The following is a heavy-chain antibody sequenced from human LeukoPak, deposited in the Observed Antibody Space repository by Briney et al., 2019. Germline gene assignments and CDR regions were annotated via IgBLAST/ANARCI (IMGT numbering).Heavy chain of an antibody. CDR1: GGIFSSYA. V-gene: IGHV1-69*13. D-gene: IGHD3-22*01. CDR3: ARDHVLGYYDSSGYYHLYYFDY. J-gene: IGHJ4*02. Sequence: ASVKVSCKASGGIFSSYAISWVRQAPGQGLEWMGGIIPIFGTANYAQKFQGRVTITADESTSTAYMELSSLRSEDTAVYYCARDHVLGYYDSSGYYHLYYFDYWGQGTLVTVSS. CDR2: IIPIFGTA.